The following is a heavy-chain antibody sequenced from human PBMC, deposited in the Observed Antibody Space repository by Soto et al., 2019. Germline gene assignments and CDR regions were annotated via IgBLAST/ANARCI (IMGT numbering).Heavy chain of an antibody. Sequence: HPGGSLRLSCAASGFTFSSYSMNWVRQAPGKGLEWVSYISSSSSTIYYADSVKGRFTISRDNAKNSLYLQMNSLRAEDTALYYCVRSGDYRSGSYWYFFDYWGQGALVTVSS. CDR1: GFTFSSYS. J-gene: IGHJ4*02. CDR2: ISSSSSTI. CDR3: VRSGDYRSGSYWYFFDY. V-gene: IGHV3-48*01. D-gene: IGHD3-10*01.